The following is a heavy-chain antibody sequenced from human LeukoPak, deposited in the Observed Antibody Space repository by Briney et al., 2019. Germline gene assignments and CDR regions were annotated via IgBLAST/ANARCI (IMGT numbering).Heavy chain of an antibody. J-gene: IGHJ4*02. CDR2: INAGNGNT. CDR3: ARAVVAKNYFDY. V-gene: IGHV1-3*03. Sequence: ASVKVSCKASGYTFTSYAMHWVRQAPGQRLEWMGWINAGNGNTKYSQEFQGRVTMTRDMSTSTVYMELSSLRSEDTAVYYCARAVVAKNYFDYWGQGTLVTVSS. D-gene: IGHD2-21*01. CDR1: GYTFTSYA.